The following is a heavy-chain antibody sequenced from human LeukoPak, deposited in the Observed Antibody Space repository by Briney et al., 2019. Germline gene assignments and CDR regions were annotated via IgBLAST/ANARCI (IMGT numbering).Heavy chain of an antibody. D-gene: IGHD2-2*02. CDR2: IDNIGDST. Sequence: GGSLRLSCAASGFTFNNYAMQWVRQAPGKGLEFLSVIDNIGDSTFYANSVRGRFSMSRDNSKNTVYLQMDSLRAEDMAVYYCARADCSSSSCYTISYWGRGTLVTVSS. J-gene: IGHJ4*02. CDR1: GFTFNNYA. V-gene: IGHV3-64*01. CDR3: ARADCSSSSCYTISY.